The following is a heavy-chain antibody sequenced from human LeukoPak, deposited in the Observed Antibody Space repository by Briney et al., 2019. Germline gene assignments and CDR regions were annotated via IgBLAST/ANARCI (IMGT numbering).Heavy chain of an antibody. V-gene: IGHV4-59*08. CDR1: SGFIGNYY. CDR3: ARFDCFGASCHFDT. J-gene: IGHJ4*02. CDR2: IHYTGSA. D-gene: IGHD2-2*01. Sequence: SETLSLTCTVSSGFIGNYYWSWVRQPPGKGLECIAYIHYTGSAGYNPSLKSRVTISVDTSKNQFSLKLRSVAAADTAVYYCARFDCFGASCHFDTGAREPWSPSPQ.